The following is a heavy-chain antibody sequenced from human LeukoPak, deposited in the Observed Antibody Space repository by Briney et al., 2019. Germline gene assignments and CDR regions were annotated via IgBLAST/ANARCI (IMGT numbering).Heavy chain of an antibody. D-gene: IGHD6-19*01. CDR2: ISGSGGST. CDR1: GFTFNNYA. V-gene: IGHV3-23*01. Sequence: GGSLRLSCAASGFTFNNYAMTWVRQTPGKGLEWVSVISGSGGSTYYADSVKGRFTISRDNSKNTLYLQMNSLRAEDTAVYYCAKEGSSGWYPYWGQGTLVTVSS. J-gene: IGHJ4*02. CDR3: AKEGSSGWYPY.